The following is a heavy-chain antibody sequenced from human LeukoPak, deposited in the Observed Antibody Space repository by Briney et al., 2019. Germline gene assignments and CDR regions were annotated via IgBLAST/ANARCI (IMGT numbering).Heavy chain of an antibody. CDR2: IYPGDSDT. CDR1: GYSFTGYW. J-gene: IGHJ3*01. D-gene: IGHD5-18*01. V-gene: IGHV5-51*01. CDR3: ARQSLRGYSYFNW. Sequence: GESLKISCKGSGYSFTGYWIGWVRQMPGKGLEWVGMIYPGDSDTRYSPSLQGQVTISADKSISTAYLQWSSLKASDTAAYYCARQSLRGYSYFNWWGRGTMVTVSS.